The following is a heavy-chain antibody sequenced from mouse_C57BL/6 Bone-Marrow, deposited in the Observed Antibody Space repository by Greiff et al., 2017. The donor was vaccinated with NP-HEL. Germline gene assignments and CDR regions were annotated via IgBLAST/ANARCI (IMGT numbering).Heavy chain of an antibody. CDR3: ASGRLRAWFAY. D-gene: IGHD2-4*01. Sequence: VKLQESGAELARPGASVKLSCKASGYTFTSYGISWVKQRTGQGLEWIGEIYPRSGNTYYNEKFKGKATLTADKSSSTAYMELRSLTSEDSAVYFCASGRLRAWFAYWGQGTLVTVSA. CDR2: IYPRSGNT. CDR1: GYTFTSYG. J-gene: IGHJ3*01. V-gene: IGHV1-81*01.